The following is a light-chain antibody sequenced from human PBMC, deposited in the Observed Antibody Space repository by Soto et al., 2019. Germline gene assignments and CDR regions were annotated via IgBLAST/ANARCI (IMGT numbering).Light chain of an antibody. Sequence: DIQMTQSPSTLSGSVGGGSPSASMASLTISSWLAWQQKKPGKATKLLIYTASTLKSGVPSRFSGSGAGTEFTLTSSSLQPDDFATYYCQHYNSYSEAFGQGTKVDIK. V-gene: IGKV1-5*03. J-gene: IGKJ1*01. CDR1: LTISSW. CDR3: QHYNSYSEA. CDR2: TAS.